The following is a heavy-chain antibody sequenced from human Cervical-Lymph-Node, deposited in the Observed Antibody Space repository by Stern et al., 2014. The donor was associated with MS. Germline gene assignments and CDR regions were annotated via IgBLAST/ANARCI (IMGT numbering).Heavy chain of an antibody. CDR1: GGSFNNYY. J-gene: IGHJ5*02. V-gene: IGHV4-59*01. CDR2: ISQDGST. Sequence: VQLVESGPGLVKPSETLSLTCPVSGGSFNNYYWRWIRQPPGKGLEWIGYISQDGSTKYNPSLKSRVTISLHTSKKQFSLRLTSVTAADTAVYYCARVDDCSGGTCFSTSWFDPWGQGTLVTVSS. CDR3: ARVDDCSGGTCFSTSWFDP. D-gene: IGHD2-15*01.